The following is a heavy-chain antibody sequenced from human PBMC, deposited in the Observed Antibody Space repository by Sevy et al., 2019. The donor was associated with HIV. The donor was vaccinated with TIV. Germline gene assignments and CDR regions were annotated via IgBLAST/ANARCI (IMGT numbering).Heavy chain of an antibody. V-gene: IGHV4-39*01. CDR1: GGSISSSNYY. J-gene: IGHJ5*02. D-gene: IGHD3-3*01. CDR3: VRLTIFGMLTQDWFDP. Sequence: KQSQTLSLTCTVSGGSISSSNYYWGWIRQPPGKGLEWIGSIYYSGSTYYNPSLKSRVTISVDTSKTQFSLKLNSVTAADTAVYYCVRLTIFGMLTQDWFDPWGQGTLVTVSS. CDR2: IYYSGST.